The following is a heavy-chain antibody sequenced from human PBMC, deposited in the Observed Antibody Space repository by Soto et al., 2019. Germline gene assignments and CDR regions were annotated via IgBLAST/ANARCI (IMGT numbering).Heavy chain of an antibody. Sequence: QVQLVQSGAEVKKPGSSVKVSCKASGGTFSSYAISWVRQAPGQGLEWMGGIIPIFGTADYAQKFQGRVTITADDSTSTGKMELSSLRYEDTAVYYCASHYDSSGYYFRGLDYWGQGTLVTVSS. D-gene: IGHD3-22*01. CDR1: GGTFSSYA. CDR3: ASHYDSSGYYFRGLDY. V-gene: IGHV1-69*12. J-gene: IGHJ4*02. CDR2: IIPIFGTA.